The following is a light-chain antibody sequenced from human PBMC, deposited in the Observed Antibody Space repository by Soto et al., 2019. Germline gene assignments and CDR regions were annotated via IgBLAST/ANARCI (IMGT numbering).Light chain of an antibody. V-gene: IGKV3-20*01. J-gene: IGKJ4*01. Sequence: EIVLTQSPGTLSLSPGERATLSCRASQSVSSSYLAWYQQKPGQAPRLLIYGASSRATGIPDRFSGSGSGTDLTLTISRLEPEDFAVYYCQHYGTSLLTFGGGTKVEIK. CDR2: GAS. CDR1: QSVSSSY. CDR3: QHYGTSLLT.